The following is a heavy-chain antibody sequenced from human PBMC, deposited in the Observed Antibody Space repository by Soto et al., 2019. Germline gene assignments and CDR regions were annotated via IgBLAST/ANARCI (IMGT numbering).Heavy chain of an antibody. J-gene: IGHJ6*02. V-gene: IGHV4-34*01. CDR3: ARGGRRREVGPVLIRGRIYYGMDV. Sequence: SLTCAVYGGSFSGYYWSWIRQPPGKGLEWIGEINHSGSTNYNPSLKSRVTISVDTSKNQFSLKLSSVTAADTAVYYCARGGRRREVGPVLIRGRIYYGMDVWGQGTTVTVSS. CDR1: GGSFSGYY. D-gene: IGHD3-10*01. CDR2: INHSGST.